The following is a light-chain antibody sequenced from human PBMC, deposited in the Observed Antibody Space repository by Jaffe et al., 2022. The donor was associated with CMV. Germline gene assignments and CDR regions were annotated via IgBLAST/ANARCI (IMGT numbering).Light chain of an antibody. Sequence: EIVMTQSPATLSVSPGERATLSCRASQSVSSNLAWYQQKPGQALRLLIHGASTRATGIPVRFSGSGSGTEFTLTISSLQSEDFAVYYCQQYNNWPRTFGQGTKVEIK. V-gene: IGKV3-15*01. J-gene: IGKJ1*01. CDR2: GAS. CDR1: QSVSSN. CDR3: QQYNNWPRT.